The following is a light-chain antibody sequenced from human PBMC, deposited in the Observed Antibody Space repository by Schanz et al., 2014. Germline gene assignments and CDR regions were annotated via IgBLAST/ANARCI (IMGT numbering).Light chain of an antibody. CDR2: DVS. CDR1: ASDVGGYNY. V-gene: IGLV2-14*01. CDR3: SSYAGSNNFEV. Sequence: QSALTQPASVSGSPGQSITISCTGTASDVGGYNYVSWYQQYPGKAPKLLIYDVSHRPSGVSNRFSGSKSGNTASLTISGLQPEDEADYYCSSYAGSNNFEVFGGGTKLPS. J-gene: IGLJ3*02.